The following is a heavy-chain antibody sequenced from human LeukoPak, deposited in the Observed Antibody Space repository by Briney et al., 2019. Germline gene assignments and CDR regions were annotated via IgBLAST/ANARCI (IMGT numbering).Heavy chain of an antibody. V-gene: IGHV3-30*02. CDR1: GFTFSSYG. CDR2: IRYDGSNK. Sequence: PGGPLRLSCAASGFTFSSYGMHWVRQAPGKGLEWVAFIRYDGSNKYYADSVKGRFTISRDNSKNTLYLQMNSLRAEDTAVYYCARGYLITGYYYYMDVWGKGTTVTVSS. J-gene: IGHJ6*03. CDR3: ARGYLITGYYYYMDV. D-gene: IGHD5-24*01.